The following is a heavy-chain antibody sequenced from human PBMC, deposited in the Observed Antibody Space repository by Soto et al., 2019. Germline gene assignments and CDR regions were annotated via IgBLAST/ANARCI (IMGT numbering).Heavy chain of an antibody. CDR3: ASHYDMWSGYLSPVDY. D-gene: IGHD3-3*01. CDR1: GYTFSDYY. J-gene: IGHJ4*02. CDR2: IDTSGTKI. V-gene: IGHV3-11*01. Sequence: GGSLRLACAASGYTFSDYYMSWIRQAPGKGPEWISYIDTSGTKIYYADSVKGRFTITRDNAKNSLYLEMNSLRDEDTAVYYCASHYDMWSGYLSPVDYWGQGTLVTVSS.